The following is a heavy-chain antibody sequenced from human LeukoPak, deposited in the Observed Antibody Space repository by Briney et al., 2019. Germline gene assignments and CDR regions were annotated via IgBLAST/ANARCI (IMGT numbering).Heavy chain of an antibody. CDR1: GFTFSSYW. D-gene: IGHD6-19*01. CDR3: ARENVLAVAGKNYYYGMDV. J-gene: IGHJ6*02. V-gene: IGHV3-7*01. Sequence: PGGSLRLSCAASGFTFSSYWMSWVRQAPGKGLERVANIKQDGSEKYYVDSVKGRFTISRDNAKNSLYLQMNSLRAGDTAVYYCARENVLAVAGKNYYYGMDVWGQGTTVTVSS. CDR2: IKQDGSEK.